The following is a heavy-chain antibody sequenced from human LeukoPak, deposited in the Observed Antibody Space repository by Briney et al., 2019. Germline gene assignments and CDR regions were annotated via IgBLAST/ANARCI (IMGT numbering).Heavy chain of an antibody. Sequence: GGSLRLSCAASGFTFSSYSMNWVRQAPGKGLEWVSAISGSGGSTYYADSVKGRFTISRDNSKNTLYLQMNSLRAEDTAVYYCARDGYAGGGYFDYWGQGTLVTVSS. J-gene: IGHJ4*02. CDR3: ARDGYAGGGYFDY. CDR1: GFTFSSYS. V-gene: IGHV3-23*01. D-gene: IGHD3-16*01. CDR2: ISGSGGST.